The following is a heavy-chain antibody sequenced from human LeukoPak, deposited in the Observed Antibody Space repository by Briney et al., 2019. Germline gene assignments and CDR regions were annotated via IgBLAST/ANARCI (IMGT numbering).Heavy chain of an antibody. CDR3: ARIRPGLVEPYYFDY. CDR2: INHSGST. J-gene: IGHJ4*02. D-gene: IGHD2-8*02. Sequence: SETLSLTCAVYGGSFSGYYWSWIRQPPGKGLEWIGEINHSGSTNYNPSPKSRVTISVDTSKDQFSLKLSSVTAADTAVYFCARIRPGLVEPYYFDYWGQGTLLTVSS. V-gene: IGHV4-34*01. CDR1: GGSFSGYY.